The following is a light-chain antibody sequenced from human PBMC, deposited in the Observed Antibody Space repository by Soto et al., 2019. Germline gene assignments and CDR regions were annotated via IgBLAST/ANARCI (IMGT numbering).Light chain of an antibody. CDR3: QQYSTYPLT. CDR1: QDINKW. Sequence: DIQMTQSPSSVSASVGDRVTITCRASQDINKWLAWYQQKPGLAPNLVIYTASRLHGGGPSRFSGSASGTEFTLTISSLQPDDFATYYCQQYSTYPLTFGGGTKVDIK. V-gene: IGKV1-12*01. J-gene: IGKJ4*01. CDR2: TAS.